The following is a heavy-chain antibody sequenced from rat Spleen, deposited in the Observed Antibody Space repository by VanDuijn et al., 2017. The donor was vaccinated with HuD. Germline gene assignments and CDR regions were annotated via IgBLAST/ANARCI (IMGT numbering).Heavy chain of an antibody. Sequence: EVQLQESGPGPVKPSQSLSLTCSVTGYSITSSYTWNWIRKFPGNKLEWMGYINSAGNTNYNPPLKSRISITRDTSKNQFFLQLTSVTTEDTATYYCAQWNANGIMDAWGQGASVTVSS. D-gene: IGHD1-7*01. J-gene: IGHJ4*01. CDR3: AQWNANGIMDA. CDR2: INSAGNT. V-gene: IGHV3-3*01. CDR1: GYSITSSYT.